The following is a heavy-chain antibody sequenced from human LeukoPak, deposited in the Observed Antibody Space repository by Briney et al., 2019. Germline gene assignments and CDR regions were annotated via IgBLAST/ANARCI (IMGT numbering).Heavy chain of an antibody. CDR3: ARARPGYSYAMNWFDP. J-gene: IGHJ5*02. V-gene: IGHV1-18*01. D-gene: IGHD5-18*01. CDR2: ISAYNGNT. CDR1: GGTFSRFT. Sequence: ASVKVSCKASGGTFSRFTISWVRQAPGQGLEWMGWISAYNGNTNYAQKLQGRVTMTTDTSTSTAYMELRSLRSDDTAVYYCARARPGYSYAMNWFDPWGQGTLVTVSS.